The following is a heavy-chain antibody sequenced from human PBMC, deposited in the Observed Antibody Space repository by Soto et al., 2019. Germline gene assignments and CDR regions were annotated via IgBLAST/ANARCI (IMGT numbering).Heavy chain of an antibody. V-gene: IGHV4-34*01. CDR1: GGSFSGYY. CDR2: IHHSGST. J-gene: IGHJ4*02. CDR3: TRYCSSSSCYGVFDY. D-gene: IGHD2-2*01. Sequence: PSETLYLTYAVYGGSFSGYYWSWIRQPPGKGLEWIGEIHHSGSTNYTPSLKSRVTISEDTSKNQFSRMLRSVTDADTAVYYCTRYCSSSSCYGVFDYWGQGTLVTVSS.